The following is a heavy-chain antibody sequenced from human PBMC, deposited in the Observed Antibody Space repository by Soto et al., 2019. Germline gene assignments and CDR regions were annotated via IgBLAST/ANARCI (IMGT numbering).Heavy chain of an antibody. CDR2: IYKSATT. CDR3: AIGRYCLTGRCFPNWFDS. J-gene: IGHJ5*01. V-gene: IGHV4-30-4*01. Sequence: PSETLSLTCSVSGDSISTVDYFWAWIRQPPGQALEYIGYIYKSATTYYNPSFESRVAISLDTSKSQFSLNVTSVTAADTAVYFCAIGRYCLTGRCFPNWFDSWGQGTLVTVSS. CDR1: GDSISTVDYF. D-gene: IGHD2-15*01.